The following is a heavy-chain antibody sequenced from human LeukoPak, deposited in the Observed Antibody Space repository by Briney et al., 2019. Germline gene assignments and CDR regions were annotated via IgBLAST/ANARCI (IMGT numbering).Heavy chain of an antibody. CDR2: INPSGGST. D-gene: IGHD2-21*02. CDR3: ARADSGYYGMDV. CDR1: GYTFISYY. Sequence: ASVKVSCKASGYTFISYYMHWVRQAPGQGLEGMGIINPSGGSTSYAQKFQGRVTMTRDTSTSTVYMELSSLRSEDTAVYYCARADSGYYGMDVWGQGTTVTVSS. J-gene: IGHJ6*02. V-gene: IGHV1-46*01.